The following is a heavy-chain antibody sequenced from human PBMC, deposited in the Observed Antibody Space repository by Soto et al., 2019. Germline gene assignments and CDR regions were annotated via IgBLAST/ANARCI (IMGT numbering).Heavy chain of an antibody. CDR3: AGDLGGPATYYYGSGSYMDV. V-gene: IGHV1-69*08. CDR2: IIPILGIA. D-gene: IGHD3-10*01. J-gene: IGHJ6*04. Sequence: QVQLVQSGAEVKKPGSSVKVSCKASGGTFSSYTISWVRQAPGQGLEWMGRIIPILGIANYAQKFQGRVTITADKSTSTGYMELRSLRSEDTAVYYCAGDLGGPATYYYGSGSYMDVWGKGTTVTVSS. CDR1: GGTFSSYT.